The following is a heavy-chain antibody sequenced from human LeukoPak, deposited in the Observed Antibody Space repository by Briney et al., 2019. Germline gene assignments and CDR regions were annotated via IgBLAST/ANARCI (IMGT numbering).Heavy chain of an antibody. Sequence: GGSLRLSCAASGFTFSTFAMLWVRQPPGKGLEWVSVMYSGGSTYYADSVKGRFTISRDNSKNTLYLQMNSLRAEDTAVYYCARGEYNWNDLHLWGQGTLVTVSS. J-gene: IGHJ5*02. D-gene: IGHD1-20*01. V-gene: IGHV3-66*01. CDR3: ARGEYNWNDLHL. CDR1: GFTFSTFA. CDR2: MYSGGST.